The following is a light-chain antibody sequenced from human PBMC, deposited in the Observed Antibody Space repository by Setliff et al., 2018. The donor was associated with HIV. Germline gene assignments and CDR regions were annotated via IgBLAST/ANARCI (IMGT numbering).Light chain of an antibody. CDR3: CSYAGNFVHVI. V-gene: IGLV2-23*02. J-gene: IGLJ2*01. CDR2: GVT. CDR1: SSDVGSYDL. Sequence: QSVLTQPASVSGSPGQSITISCTGTSSDVGSYDLVSWYQHHPGKVPKVIIYGVTKWPSGVSNRFSGSKSGNTASLTISGLQADDEADYYCCSYAGNFVHVIFGGGTKVTVL.